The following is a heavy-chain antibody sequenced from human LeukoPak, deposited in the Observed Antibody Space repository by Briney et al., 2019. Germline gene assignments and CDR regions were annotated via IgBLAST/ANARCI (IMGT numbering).Heavy chain of an antibody. CDR1: GGSISGSSYY. J-gene: IGHJ2*01. D-gene: IGHD6-19*01. Sequence: PSETLSLTCTVSGGSISGSSYYWGWIRQPPGKGLEWIGSIYYSGSTYYNPSLKSRVTISVDTSKNQFSLKLSPVTAADTAVYYCASLIAVAGNWYFDLWGRGTLVTVSS. CDR2: IYYSGST. V-gene: IGHV4-39*01. CDR3: ASLIAVAGNWYFDL.